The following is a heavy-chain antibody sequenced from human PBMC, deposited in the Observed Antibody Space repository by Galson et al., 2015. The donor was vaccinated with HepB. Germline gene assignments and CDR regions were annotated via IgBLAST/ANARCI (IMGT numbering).Heavy chain of an antibody. CDR1: GFTFSYFW. J-gene: IGHJ4*02. V-gene: IGHV3-7*04. CDR3: ARVRGFGLAIKGYFDY. D-gene: IGHD3-16*01. Sequence: SLRLSCAASGFTFSYFWMGWVRQAPGKGLEWVAKIKNDGSEEYYVDSVKGRVAISRDNAKNSLYLQMNSLRVEVTAVYFCARVRGFGLAIKGYFDYWGQGALVTVSS. CDR2: IKNDGSEE.